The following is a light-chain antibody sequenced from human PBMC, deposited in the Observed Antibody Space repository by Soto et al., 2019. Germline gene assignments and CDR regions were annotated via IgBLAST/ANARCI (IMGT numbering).Light chain of an antibody. CDR1: QSVNSY. V-gene: IGKV3-20*01. CDR3: QQYGDSPVT. J-gene: IGKJ1*01. Sequence: EIVMTQSPCTLSLSPGERATLSCRASQSVNSYLAWYQQKPGQAPRLLISDASDRATGIPDRFSGSGSGTDFTLTISRLVPEDFAVYYCQQYGDSPVTFGQGTKV. CDR2: DAS.